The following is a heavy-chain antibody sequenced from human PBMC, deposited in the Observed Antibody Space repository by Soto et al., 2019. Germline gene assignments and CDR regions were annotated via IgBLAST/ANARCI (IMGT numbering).Heavy chain of an antibody. J-gene: IGHJ4*02. D-gene: IGHD3-3*01. CDR1: GFTFSSYE. CDR2: ISSSGSTI. Sequence: LRLSCAASGFTFSSYEMNWVRQAPWKGLEWVSYISSSGSTIYYADSVKGRFTISRDNAKNSLYLQMNSLRAEDTAVYYCARGTSVDYDFWSGYYTGPPDYWGQGTLVTVYS. V-gene: IGHV3-48*03. CDR3: ARGTSVDYDFWSGYYTGPPDY.